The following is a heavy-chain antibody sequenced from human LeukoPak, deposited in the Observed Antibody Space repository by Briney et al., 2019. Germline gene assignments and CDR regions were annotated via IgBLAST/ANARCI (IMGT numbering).Heavy chain of an antibody. J-gene: IGHJ3*02. V-gene: IGHV4-31*03. CDR2: IYYSGTT. Sequence: PSQTLSLTCTVSGGSISSGGYYWSWIRQHPGKGLEWIGYIYYSGTTYYNPSLKSRVTISVDTSKMQFSVKLSSVTAADTAVYHCARAPMLLDSSGPIGTFDIWGQGTMVTVSS. CDR3: ARAPMLLDSSGPIGTFDI. D-gene: IGHD3-22*01. CDR1: GGSISSGGYY.